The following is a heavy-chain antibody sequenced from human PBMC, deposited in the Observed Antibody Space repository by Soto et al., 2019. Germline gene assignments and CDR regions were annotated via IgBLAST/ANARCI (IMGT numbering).Heavy chain of an antibody. CDR2: ISSSSSYT. J-gene: IGHJ4*02. Sequence: QVQLVESGGGLVKPGGSLRLSCAASGFTFSDYYMSWIRQAPGKGLEWVSYISSSSSYTNYADSVKGRFTISRNNAKNSLYLQMNSLKAEDTAVYYCARAAPPRNSGYGRVGDYWGQGTLVTVSS. V-gene: IGHV3-11*06. CDR3: ARAAPPRNSGYGRVGDY. D-gene: IGHD5-12*01. CDR1: GFTFSDYY.